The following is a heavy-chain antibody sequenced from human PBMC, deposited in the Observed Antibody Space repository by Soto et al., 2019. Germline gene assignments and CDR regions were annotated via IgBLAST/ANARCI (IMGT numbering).Heavy chain of an antibody. D-gene: IGHD2-15*01. CDR2: TYYRSKWYN. CDR1: GPSVSSNSAA. J-gene: IGHJ4*02. CDR3: GSCRGIYVPFCVCFDY. V-gene: IGHV6-1*01. Sequence: SQTPSLTCAISGPSVSSNSAAWHWTTQSPARVLEWLGRTYYRSKWYNDYAVSVKIRITINPDTSKNHISLQLNSVTPEDTAVYYCGSCRGIYVPFCVCFDYCVLGMLVTV.